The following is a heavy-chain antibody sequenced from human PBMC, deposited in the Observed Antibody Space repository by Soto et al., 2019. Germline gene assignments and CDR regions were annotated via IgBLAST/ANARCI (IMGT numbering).Heavy chain of an antibody. CDR2: ISYDGSNK. D-gene: IGHD6-6*01. CDR3: AKDGHSSSSGGMDV. Sequence: GGSLRLSCAASGFTFSSYGMHWVRQAPGKGLEWVAVISYDGSNKYYADSVKGRFTISRDNSKNTLYLQMNSLRAEDTAVYYCAKDGHSSSSGGMDVWGQGTTVTVSS. CDR1: GFTFSSYG. J-gene: IGHJ6*02. V-gene: IGHV3-30*18.